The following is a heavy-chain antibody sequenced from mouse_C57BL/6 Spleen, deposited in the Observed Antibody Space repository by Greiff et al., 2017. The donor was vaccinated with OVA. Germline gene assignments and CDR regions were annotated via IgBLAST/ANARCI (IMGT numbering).Heavy chain of an antibody. CDR2: IYPGDGDT. Sequence: VQLQESGPELVKPGASVKISCKASGYAFSSSWMNWVKQRPGKGLEWIGRIYPGDGDTNYNGKFKGKATLTADKSSSTAYTQLSSLTSEDSAVYFCARSTGIGTFDYWGQGTTLTVSS. J-gene: IGHJ2*01. D-gene: IGHD4-1*02. CDR1: GYAFSSSW. CDR3: ARSTGIGTFDY. V-gene: IGHV1-82*01.